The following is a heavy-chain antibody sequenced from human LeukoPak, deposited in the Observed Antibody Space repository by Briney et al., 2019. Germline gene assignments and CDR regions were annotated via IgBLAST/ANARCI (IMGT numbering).Heavy chain of an antibody. CDR1: GFTFSSYS. Sequence: GGSLRLSCAASGFTFSSYSMNWVRQAPGRGLEWLSYIGSSGSPIYYADSVKGRFTISRDNAKNSLYLQMNSLRAEDTAVYYCARDRRGGYADYWGQGTLVTVPS. D-gene: IGHD5-12*01. CDR2: IGSSGSPI. J-gene: IGHJ4*02. V-gene: IGHV3-48*01. CDR3: ARDRRGGYADY.